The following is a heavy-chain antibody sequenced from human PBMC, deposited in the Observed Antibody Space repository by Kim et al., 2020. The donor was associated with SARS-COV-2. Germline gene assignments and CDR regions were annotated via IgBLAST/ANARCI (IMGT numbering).Heavy chain of an antibody. D-gene: IGHD3-10*01. J-gene: IGHJ4*02. Sequence: VKGRFTISRDNSKNTLYLQMNSLRAEDTAVYYCARDLYYYGSGSYYTPDYWGQGTLVTVSS. CDR3: ARDLYYYGSGSYYTPDY. V-gene: IGHV3-30*07.